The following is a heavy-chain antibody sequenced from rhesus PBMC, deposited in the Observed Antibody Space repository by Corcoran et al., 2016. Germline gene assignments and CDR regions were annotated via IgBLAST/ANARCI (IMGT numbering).Heavy chain of an antibody. V-gene: IGHV3S26*01. CDR1: GFTFSSYV. Sequence: DVQLVESGGGLVKPGGSLRLSCVASGFTFSSYVMHWVRQAPGKGLEWGSVISESGGTINYADSVKGRFTTSRDNAKNSLFLQMNSLRAEDTAVYYCTRGDSGYYTVEYFEFWGQGVLVTVSS. CDR2: ISESGGTI. J-gene: IGHJ1*01. CDR3: TRGDSGYYTVEYFEF. D-gene: IGHD3-28*01.